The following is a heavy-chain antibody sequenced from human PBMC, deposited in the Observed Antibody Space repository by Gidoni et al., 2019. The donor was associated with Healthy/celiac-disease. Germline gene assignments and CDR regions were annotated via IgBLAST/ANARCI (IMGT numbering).Heavy chain of an antibody. V-gene: IGHV4-39*07. J-gene: IGHJ5*02. D-gene: IGHD3-10*01. Sequence: QLQLQESGPGLVKPSETLSLTCTVSGASVRRSSYYWGWIRQPPGKGLEWIGSIYYSGRTYYNPSLKSRITISVDTSKNQFSLKLRSVTAADTAVYYCARVRASGSYSGPVARIPSWFDPWGQGTLVTVSS. CDR2: IYYSGRT. CDR1: GASVRRSSYY. CDR3: ARVRASGSYSGPVARIPSWFDP.